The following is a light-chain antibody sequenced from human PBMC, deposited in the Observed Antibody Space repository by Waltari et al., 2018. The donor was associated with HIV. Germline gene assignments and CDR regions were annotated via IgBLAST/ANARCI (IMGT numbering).Light chain of an antibody. V-gene: IGKV3-20*01. CDR3: QQYGSLPYT. CDR1: QTVNSRH. CDR2: GTS. Sequence: EIVLTKSPGTLSLSPGATATLSCRASQTVNSRHLAWYQQRPGQAPRLLIYGTSTRVSVIPDRFSCSGSGTDFTLTISRLESEDFAVYSCQQYGSLPYTFGQGTKLEI. J-gene: IGKJ2*01.